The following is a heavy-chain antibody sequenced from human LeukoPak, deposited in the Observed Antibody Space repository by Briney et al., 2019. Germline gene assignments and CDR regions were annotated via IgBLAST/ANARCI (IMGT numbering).Heavy chain of an antibody. CDR1: GFTFSSYD. CDR3: ARMGGYSYDGSGPYYFDY. Sequence: PGGSLRLSCAASGFTFSSYDMHWVRQATGKGLEWVSAIGTAGDTYYPGSVKGRFTISRENAKNSLYLQMNSPRAGDTAVYYCARMGGYSYDGSGPYYFDYWGQGTLVTVSS. V-gene: IGHV3-13*01. CDR2: IGTAGDT. D-gene: IGHD5-18*01. J-gene: IGHJ4*02.